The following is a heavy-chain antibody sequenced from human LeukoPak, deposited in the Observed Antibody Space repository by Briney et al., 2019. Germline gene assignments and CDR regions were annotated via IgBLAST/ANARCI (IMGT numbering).Heavy chain of an antibody. CDR3: AREVSGSRYYYYYMDV. J-gene: IGHJ6*03. CDR1: GGSISSYY. Sequence: SETLSLTCTVSGGSISSYYWSWIRQPPGKGLEWIGYIYYSGSTNYNPSLKSRVTISVDTSKNQFSLKLSSVTAADTAVYYCAREVSGSRYYYYYMDVWGKGTTVTVSS. V-gene: IGHV4-59*01. D-gene: IGHD3-10*01. CDR2: IYYSGST.